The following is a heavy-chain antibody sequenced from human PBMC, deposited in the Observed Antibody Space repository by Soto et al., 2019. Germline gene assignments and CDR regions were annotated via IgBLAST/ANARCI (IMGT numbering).Heavy chain of an antibody. J-gene: IGHJ6*02. V-gene: IGHV4-59*12. CDR2: VYYSGST. D-gene: IGHD3-3*01. CDR3: ARGRRLLEWLWSSGMDV. Sequence: SETLSLTCTVSGGSIFSSYWTWIRQPPGKGLEWIGNVYYSGSTNYNPSLKSRITISVDTSKNQFSLNLSSVTAADTAVYYCARGRRLLEWLWSSGMDVWGQGTTVTVSS. CDR1: GGSIFSSY.